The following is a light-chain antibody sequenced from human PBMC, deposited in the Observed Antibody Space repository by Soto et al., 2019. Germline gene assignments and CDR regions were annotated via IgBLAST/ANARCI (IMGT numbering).Light chain of an antibody. Sequence: DIQMTQSPSSLSASVGDRVTITCRASQSIISYLSWYQQKPGKAPKLLIYAATTLQSGVPSRFSGSGSGTDFTLTISSLQPEDSATYYCQQSYDILSFGGGTKVDIQ. CDR3: QQSYDILS. CDR1: QSIISY. J-gene: IGKJ4*01. CDR2: AAT. V-gene: IGKV1-39*01.